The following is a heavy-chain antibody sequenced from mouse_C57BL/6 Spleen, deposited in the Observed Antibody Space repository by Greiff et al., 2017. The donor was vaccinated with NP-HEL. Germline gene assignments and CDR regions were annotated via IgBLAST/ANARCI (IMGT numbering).Heavy chain of an antibody. D-gene: IGHD2-4*01. V-gene: IGHV1-50*01. CDR2: IDPSDSYT. CDR1: GYTFTSYW. Sequence: VQLQQPGAELVKPGASVKLSCKASGYTFTSYWMQWVKQRPGQGLEWIGEIDPSDSYTNYNQKFKGKATLTVDTSSSTAYMQLSSRTSEDSAVYYCARGGLRQGNFDYWGQGTTLTVSS. CDR3: ARGGLRQGNFDY. J-gene: IGHJ2*01.